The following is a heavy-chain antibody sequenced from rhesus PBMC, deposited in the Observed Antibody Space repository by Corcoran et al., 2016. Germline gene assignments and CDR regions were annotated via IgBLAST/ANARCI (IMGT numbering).Heavy chain of an antibody. CDR1: GYTFTDYY. CDR2: VDPEDGEA. V-gene: IGHV1-111*02. J-gene: IGHJ4*01. Sequence: EAQLVQSGAEVKKPGASVKIPCKASGYTFTDYYLHWVRQAPGKGLEWMGRVDPEDGEAIHAQKFQDTVTITADTSTDTAYMELSSLRSEDTAVYYCRLGYSGSRYYFDYWGQGVLVTVSS. D-gene: IGHD6-25*01. CDR3: RLGYSGSRYYFDY.